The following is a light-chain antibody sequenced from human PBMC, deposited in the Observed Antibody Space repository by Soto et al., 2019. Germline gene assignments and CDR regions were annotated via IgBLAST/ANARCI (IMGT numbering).Light chain of an antibody. V-gene: IGLV1-47*01. CDR1: SSNIGINY. Sequence: QSVLTQPPSASGTPGQRVTISCSGSSSNIGINYVYWYQHLPGTAPKLVINRNNQRPSGVPDRLSGSKSGTSASLTISGLRSEDEADYYCASWDDSLSGWVFGGGTQLTVL. CDR3: ASWDDSLSGWV. CDR2: RNN. J-gene: IGLJ2*01.